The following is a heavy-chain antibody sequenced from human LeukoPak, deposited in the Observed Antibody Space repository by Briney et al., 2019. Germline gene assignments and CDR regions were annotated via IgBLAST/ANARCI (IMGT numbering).Heavy chain of an antibody. CDR2: ISDSGGST. J-gene: IGHJ6*02. CDR1: GFPFSSYA. V-gene: IGHV3-64D*09. Sequence: GGSLRLSCSASGFPFSSYAMHWLRQAPGKGLEYVSAISDSGGSTYYADSVKGRFTISRDNSKNTLYLQMSSLRAEDTAVYFCVHGNSLGPYGVAVWGQGTTVTVSS. D-gene: IGHD4-23*01. CDR3: VHGNSLGPYGVAV.